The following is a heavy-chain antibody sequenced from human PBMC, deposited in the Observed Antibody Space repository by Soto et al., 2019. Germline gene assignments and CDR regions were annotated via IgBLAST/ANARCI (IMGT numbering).Heavy chain of an antibody. CDR2: INHSGST. J-gene: IGHJ4*02. D-gene: IGHD3-10*01. CDR1: GWSFSGYY. V-gene: IGHV4-34*01. CDR3: ARDTYYYGSGSYSF. Sequence: AETLSLTCAVYGWSFSGYYWSWIRQPPGKGLEWIGEINHSGSTNYNPSLKRRGTISEDTSKNQFSLKLSSVTAADTAVYYCARDTYYYGSGSYSFWGQGTLVTVSS.